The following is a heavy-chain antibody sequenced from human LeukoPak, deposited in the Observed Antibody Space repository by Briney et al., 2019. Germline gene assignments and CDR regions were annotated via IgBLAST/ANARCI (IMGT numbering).Heavy chain of an antibody. CDR3: AKGVIIVPAAPDY. Sequence: GRSLRLSCAASGFTFSSYAMHWVRQAPGKGLEWVAVISYDGSNKNYADSVKGRFTISGDNSKNTLYLQMNSLRAEDTSVYYCAKGVIIVPAAPDYWGQGTLVTVSS. D-gene: IGHD2-2*01. CDR1: GFTFSSYA. V-gene: IGHV3-30*04. J-gene: IGHJ4*02. CDR2: ISYDGSNK.